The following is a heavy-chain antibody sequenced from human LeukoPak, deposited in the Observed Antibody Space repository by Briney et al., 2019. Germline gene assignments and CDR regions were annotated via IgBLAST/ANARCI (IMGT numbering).Heavy chain of an antibody. CDR2: ISYDGSNK. V-gene: IGHV3-30*18. D-gene: IGHD3-22*01. Sequence: GGSLRLSCAASGFTFSSYGMHWVRQAPGKGLEWVAVISYDGSNKYYADSVKGRFTISRDNSKNTLYLQMNSLRAEDTAVYYCAKLVTGYDSSGYYFDYWGQGTLVTVSS. CDR1: GFTFSSYG. J-gene: IGHJ4*02. CDR3: AKLVTGYDSSGYYFDY.